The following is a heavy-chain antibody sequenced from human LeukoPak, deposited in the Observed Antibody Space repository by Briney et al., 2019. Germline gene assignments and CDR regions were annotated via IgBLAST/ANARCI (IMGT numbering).Heavy chain of an antibody. CDR3: ARDPYSGSYGPYYYYYMDV. Sequence: PGGSLRLSCAASGFTFSTYNMNWVRQTPGKGLEWVSSITSSSAYTFYADSVRGRFTISRDNAKNSLYLQMDGLRVEDTAVYYCARDPYSGSYGPYYYYYMDVWGEGTTVTISS. V-gene: IGHV3-21*06. J-gene: IGHJ6*03. CDR1: GFTFSTYN. D-gene: IGHD1-26*01. CDR2: ITSSSAYT.